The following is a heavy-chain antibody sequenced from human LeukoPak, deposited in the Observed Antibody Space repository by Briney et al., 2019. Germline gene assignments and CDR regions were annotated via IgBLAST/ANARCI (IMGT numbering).Heavy chain of an antibody. CDR2: ISSSGS. D-gene: IGHD2-2*01. V-gene: IGHV3-21*01. CDR1: GFTFSSHS. Sequence: GGSLRLSCAASGFTFSSHSMNWVRQAPGKGLEWVSSISSSGSYSDSVKGRFTISRDNAKNSLYLQMDSLRAEDTAVYFCVRGEPDAVRFYFDFWGQGALVTVSS. CDR3: VRGEPDAVRFYFDF. J-gene: IGHJ4*02.